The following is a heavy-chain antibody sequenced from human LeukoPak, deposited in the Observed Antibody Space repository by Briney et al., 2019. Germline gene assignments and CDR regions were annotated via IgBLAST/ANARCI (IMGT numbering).Heavy chain of an antibody. CDR2: INHSGST. J-gene: IGHJ3*02. CDR1: GGSFSGYY. V-gene: IGHV4-34*01. CDR3: ARAPAGTSARDAFDI. Sequence: KTSETLSLTCAVYGGSFSGYYWSWIRQPPGKGLEWIGEINHSGSTNYNPSLKSRVTISVDTSKNQFSLKLSSVTAADTAVYYCARAPAGTSARDAFDIWGQGTMVTVSS. D-gene: IGHD2-2*01.